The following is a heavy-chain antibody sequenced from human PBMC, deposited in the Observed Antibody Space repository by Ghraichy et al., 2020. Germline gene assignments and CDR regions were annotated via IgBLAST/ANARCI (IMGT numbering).Heavy chain of an antibody. CDR3: ARGFTTGVDYFDY. CDR2: IKQDGSEK. J-gene: IGHJ4*02. D-gene: IGHD4-23*01. Sequence: GRSLRLSCAVSGFSFSNYWMTWVRQAPGKGLEWVANIKQDGSEKYYVDSVKGRFTISRDNARNSLYLQMNSLRAEDTAVYYCARGFTTGVDYFDYWGQGTLVTVSS. CDR1: GFSFSNYW. V-gene: IGHV3-7*01.